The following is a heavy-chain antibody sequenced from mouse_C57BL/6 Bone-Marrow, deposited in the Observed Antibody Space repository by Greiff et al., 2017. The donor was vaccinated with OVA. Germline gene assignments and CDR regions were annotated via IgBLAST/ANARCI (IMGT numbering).Heavy chain of an antibody. D-gene: IGHD2-4*01. V-gene: IGHV5-4*01. CDR3: ARRAYDYGGDAAYYVDY. CDR1: GFTFSSYA. CDR2: ISDGGSYT. Sequence: EVQGVESGGGLVKPGGSLKLSCAASGFTFSSYAMSWVRQTPEKRLEWVATISDGGSYTYYPDNVKGRFTISRDNAKNNLYLQMSHLKSEDTAMYYCARRAYDYGGDAAYYVDYWGQGTTLTVSS. J-gene: IGHJ2*01.